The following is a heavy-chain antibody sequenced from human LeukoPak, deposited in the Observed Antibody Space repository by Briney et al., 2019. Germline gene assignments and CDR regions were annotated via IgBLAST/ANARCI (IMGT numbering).Heavy chain of an antibody. CDR3: ARHTAMVTFSAY. D-gene: IGHD5-18*01. CDR2: IYYSGST. V-gene: IGHV4-59*08. Sequence: SETLSLTCTVSGGSISSYYWRWIRQPPGKGLEWIGYIYYSGSTNYNPSLKSRVTISVDASKNQFSLKLSSVTAADTAVYYCARHTAMVTFSAYWGQGTLVTVYS. CDR1: GGSISSYY. J-gene: IGHJ4*02.